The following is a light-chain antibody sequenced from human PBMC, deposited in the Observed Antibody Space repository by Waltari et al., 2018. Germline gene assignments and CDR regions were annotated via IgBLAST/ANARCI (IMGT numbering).Light chain of an antibody. J-gene: IGLJ2*01. Sequence: QAVLTHPSSLPASPGSSASLTCTLRSGVNVAIHSIYWYQQKPGSPPQYLLRYKSNSDKQQGSGVPSRFSGSKDASANAGILLISGLQSEDEADYYCMIWRSGASEFGGGTKLTVL. CDR2: YKSNSDK. CDR3: MIWRSGASE. CDR1: SGVNVAIHS. V-gene: IGLV5-45*03.